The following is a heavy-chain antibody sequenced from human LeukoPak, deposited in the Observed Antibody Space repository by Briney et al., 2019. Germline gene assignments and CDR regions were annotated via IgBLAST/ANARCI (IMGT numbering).Heavy chain of an antibody. CDR3: AKDRPKDYYDSSGYWYFDY. Sequence: GGSLRLSCAASGFTFSSYAMSWVRQAPGKGLEWVSAISGSGGSTYYADSVKGQFTISRDNSKNTLYLQMNSLRAEDTAVYYCAKDRPKDYYDSSGYWYFDYWGQGTLVTVSS. D-gene: IGHD3-22*01. V-gene: IGHV3-23*01. CDR2: ISGSGGST. J-gene: IGHJ4*02. CDR1: GFTFSSYA.